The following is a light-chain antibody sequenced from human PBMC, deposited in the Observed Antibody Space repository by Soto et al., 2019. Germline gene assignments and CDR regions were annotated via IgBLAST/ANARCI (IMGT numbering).Light chain of an antibody. J-gene: IGKJ1*01. Sequence: EILMTQSPATLSVSPGERATLSCRASQSVTSNLAWYQQKPGQAPRLLISDASTRATGIPARFSGSGSGTEFTLTISSLQSEDFAVYYCQQYVNWRTFGQGTRWIS. CDR1: QSVTSN. CDR2: DAS. V-gene: IGKV3-15*01. CDR3: QQYVNWRT.